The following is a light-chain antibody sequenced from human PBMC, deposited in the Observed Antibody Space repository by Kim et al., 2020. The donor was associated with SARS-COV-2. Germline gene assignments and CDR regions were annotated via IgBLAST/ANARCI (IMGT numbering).Light chain of an antibody. Sequence: GDTGTLSCRASTEIRDRLVVYQQIPGKAPKLLIYAASTLQSGVPSRFSGSGYGTDFTLTISSLQSEDFATYYCQHCHSYPLTFGGGTKVDIK. CDR1: TEIRDR. J-gene: IGKJ4*01. CDR2: AAS. V-gene: IGKV1-8*01. CDR3: QHCHSYPLT.